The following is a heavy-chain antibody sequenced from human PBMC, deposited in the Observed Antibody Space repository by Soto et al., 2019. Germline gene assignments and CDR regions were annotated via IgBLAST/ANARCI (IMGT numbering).Heavy chain of an antibody. CDR3: ARYDILTGYYTYLSDYYYGMDV. D-gene: IGHD3-9*01. V-gene: IGHV1-18*01. CDR1: GYTFTSYG. CDR2: ISAYNGNT. Sequence: ASVKVSCKASGYTFTSYGISLVRQAPGQGLEWMGWISAYNGNTNYAQKLQGRVTMTTDTSTSTAYMELRSLRSDDTAVYYCARYDILTGYYTYLSDYYYGMDVWGQGTTVTVSS. J-gene: IGHJ6*02.